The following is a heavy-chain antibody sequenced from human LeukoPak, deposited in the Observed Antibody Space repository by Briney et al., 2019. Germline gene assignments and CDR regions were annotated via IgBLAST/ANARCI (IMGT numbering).Heavy chain of an antibody. CDR3: AKGGGWLYYFDY. CDR2: ISDRGTGT. J-gene: IGHJ4*02. Sequence: GGSLRLSCAASGFTFRGFAINWVRQAPGKGLEWVSAISDRGTGTYYADSVKGRFTISRDNSKNTLYLQMNSLGAEDTAVYYCAKGGGWLYYFDYWGQGTLVTVSS. CDR1: GFTFRGFA. V-gene: IGHV3-23*01. D-gene: IGHD6-19*01.